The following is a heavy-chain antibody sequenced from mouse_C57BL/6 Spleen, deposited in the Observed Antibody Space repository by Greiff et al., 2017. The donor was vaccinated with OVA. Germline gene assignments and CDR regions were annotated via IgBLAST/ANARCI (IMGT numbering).Heavy chain of an antibody. CDR2: ISSGSSTI. D-gene: IGHD1-1*01. Sequence: EVKVEESGGGLVKPGGSLKLSCAASGFTFSDYGMHWVRQAPEKGLEWVAYISSGSSTIYYADTVKGRFTISRDNAKNTLFLQMTSLRSEDTAMYYCARPLYYGSSYGAYWGQGTLVTVSA. J-gene: IGHJ3*01. CDR3: ARPLYYGSSYGAY. V-gene: IGHV5-17*01. CDR1: GFTFSDYG.